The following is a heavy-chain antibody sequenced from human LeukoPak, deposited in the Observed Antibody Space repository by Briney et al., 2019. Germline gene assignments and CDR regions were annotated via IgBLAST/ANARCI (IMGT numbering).Heavy chain of an antibody. CDR3: ARGGRYDYVIDY. V-gene: IGHV4-34*01. Sequence: SETLSLTCAVYGGSFSGYYWSWIRQPPGKGLEWIGEINHSGSTNYNPSLKSRVTISVDTSKNQFSLKLSSVTAADTAVYYCARGGRYDYVIDYWGQGTLVTVSS. CDR2: INHSGST. D-gene: IGHD3-16*01. CDR1: GGSFSGYY. J-gene: IGHJ4*02.